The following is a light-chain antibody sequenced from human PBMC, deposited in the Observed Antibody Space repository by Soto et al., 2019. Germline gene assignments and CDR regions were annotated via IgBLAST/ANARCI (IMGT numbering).Light chain of an antibody. V-gene: IGLV2-14*01. CDR3: NSYTTSSTLV. CDR1: SNDVGGYNY. J-gene: IGLJ2*01. CDR2: EVT. Sequence: QSVLTQPASVSGSPGQSITISCTGTSNDVGGYNYVSWYQQHPGKAPKLMIYEVTNRPSGISDRFSASKSGNTASLTISGLQAEDEADYYCNSYTTSSTLVFGGGTKLTVL.